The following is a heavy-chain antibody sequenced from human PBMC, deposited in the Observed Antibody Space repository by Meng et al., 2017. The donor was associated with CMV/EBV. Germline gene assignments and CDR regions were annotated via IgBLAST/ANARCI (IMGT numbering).Heavy chain of an antibody. V-gene: IGHV4-34*01. Sequence: QGPLQQWGAGLLKPSDTLSLTCAGYGGSFSGYYWSWIRQPPGKGLEWIGEINHSGSTNYNPSLKSRVTISVDTSKNQFSLKLSSVTAADTAVYYCARGGNWFDPWGQGTLVTVSS. J-gene: IGHJ5*02. CDR1: GGSFSGYY. CDR2: INHSGST. CDR3: ARGGNWFDP.